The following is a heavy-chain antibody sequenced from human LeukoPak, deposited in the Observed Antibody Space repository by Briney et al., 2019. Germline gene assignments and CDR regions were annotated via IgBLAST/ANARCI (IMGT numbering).Heavy chain of an antibody. CDR1: GFPFSSYG. D-gene: IGHD3-22*01. CDR2: IWYNGSKK. Sequence: GGSLRLSCAASGFPFSSYGMHWLSQAAGKGLEWVAAIWYNGSKKYYLDSVKGPFTISRDNSRNTLYLQMNSLRIEDTATYYCAKDPRGVVVAAFDYWGQGTLVTVSS. J-gene: IGHJ4*02. CDR3: AKDPRGVVVAAFDY. V-gene: IGHV3-33*03.